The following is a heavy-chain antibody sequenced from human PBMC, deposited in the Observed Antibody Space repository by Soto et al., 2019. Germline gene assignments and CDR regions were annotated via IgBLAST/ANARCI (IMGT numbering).Heavy chain of an antibody. V-gene: IGHV5-51*01. D-gene: IGHD3-22*01. CDR2: VNPADSDT. Sequence: GESLKISCKASGYSFTSYWIGWVRQMSGKGLEWMAIVNPADSDTRYSPSFQGQVTVSADKSISTAYLQWGSLKASDTAMFYCVRPDCCGFYFPWGQGTPVPV. J-gene: IGHJ5*02. CDR3: VRPDCCGFYFP. CDR1: GYSFTSYW.